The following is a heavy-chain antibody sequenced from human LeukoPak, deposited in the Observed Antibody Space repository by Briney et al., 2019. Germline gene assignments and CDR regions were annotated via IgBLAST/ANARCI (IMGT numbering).Heavy chain of an antibody. CDR2: IIPIFGIA. D-gene: IGHD6-6*01. Sequence: ASVKVSCKASGGTFSSYAISWVRQAPGQGLEWMGRIIPIFGIANYAQKFQGRVTITADKSTSTAYVELSSLRSEDTAVYYCARAHSSSSLDWFDPWGQGTLVTVSS. J-gene: IGHJ5*02. CDR1: GGTFSSYA. V-gene: IGHV1-69*04. CDR3: ARAHSSSSLDWFDP.